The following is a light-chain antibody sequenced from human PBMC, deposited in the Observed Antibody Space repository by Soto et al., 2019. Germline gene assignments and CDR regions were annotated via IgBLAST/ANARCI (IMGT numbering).Light chain of an antibody. Sequence: ESVFTQSPATLSLSPGERATLSCRASQSVSSYLAWYQQKPGQAPRLLIYDASNRATGIPARFSGSGSGTDFTLTIRSLEPEDFAVYYCQRRYNWPPITFGQGTRLEIK. CDR1: QSVSSY. V-gene: IGKV3-11*01. CDR3: QRRYNWPPIT. J-gene: IGKJ5*01. CDR2: DAS.